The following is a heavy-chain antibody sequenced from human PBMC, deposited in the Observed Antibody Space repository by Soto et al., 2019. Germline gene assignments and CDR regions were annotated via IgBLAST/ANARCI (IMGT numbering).Heavy chain of an antibody. J-gene: IGHJ6*02. CDR3: ARDTYYYDSSGYYPRRDYYYYGMDV. Sequence: GGSLRLSCAASGFTFSSYAMHWVRQAPGKGLEWVAVISYDGSNKYYADSVKGRFTISRDNSKNTLYLQMNSLRAEDTAVYYCARDTYYYDSSGYYPRRDYYYYGMDVWGQGTTVTVSS. D-gene: IGHD3-22*01. CDR2: ISYDGSNK. V-gene: IGHV3-30-3*01. CDR1: GFTFSSYA.